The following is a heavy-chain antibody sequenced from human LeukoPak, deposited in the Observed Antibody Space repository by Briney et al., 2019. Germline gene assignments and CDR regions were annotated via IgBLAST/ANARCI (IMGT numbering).Heavy chain of an antibody. D-gene: IGHD7-27*01. V-gene: IGHV1-69*13. J-gene: IGHJ4*02. Sequence: SLKVSCKASGYTFTSYYMHWVRQAPGQGLEWMGGIIPFFATTNYAQKFQGRVTITADESTSTAHMELSSLIFEDTAVYYCARRGAGDPRNHFDYWGQGTLVTVSS. CDR1: GYTFTSYY. CDR3: ARRGAGDPRNHFDY. CDR2: IIPFFATT.